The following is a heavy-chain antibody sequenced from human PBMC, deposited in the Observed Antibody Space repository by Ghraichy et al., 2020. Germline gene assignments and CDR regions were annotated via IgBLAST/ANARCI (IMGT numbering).Heavy chain of an antibody. CDR2: TYYRSKWNN. V-gene: IGHV6-1*01. J-gene: IGHJ6*02. CDR1: GDSVSTKSVT. CDR3: ARGHYPRGLDV. Sequence: SETLSLTCSISGDSVSTKSVTWNWISQSPSRGLEWLVRTYYRSKWNNDYAASVKSRIIITPDTSKNQFSLQLNSVTPEDTAVYYCARGHYPRGLDVWGQGTTVTVSS. D-gene: IGHD3-10*01.